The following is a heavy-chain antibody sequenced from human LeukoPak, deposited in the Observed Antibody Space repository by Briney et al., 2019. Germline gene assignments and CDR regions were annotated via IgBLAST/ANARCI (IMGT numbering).Heavy chain of an antibody. Sequence: GASLRLSCAASGFTFSSYAMSWVRQAPGKGLEWVSAISGSGGSTYYADSVKGRFTISRDNSKNTLYLQMNSLRAEDTAVYYCAKDNRWVAVAGVFDYWGQGTLVTVPS. CDR2: ISGSGGST. V-gene: IGHV3-23*01. CDR3: AKDNRWVAVAGVFDY. J-gene: IGHJ4*02. CDR1: GFTFSSYA. D-gene: IGHD6-19*01.